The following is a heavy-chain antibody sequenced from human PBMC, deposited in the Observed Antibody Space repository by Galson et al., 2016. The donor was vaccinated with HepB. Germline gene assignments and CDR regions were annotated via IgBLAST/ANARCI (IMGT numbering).Heavy chain of an antibody. J-gene: IGHJ3*02. D-gene: IGHD3-10*01. CDR1: GFTFNSFA. V-gene: IGHV3-30*18. CDR3: AKGGVIRGFRAAAFDI. Sequence: SLRLSCAPSGFTFNSFAMHWVRQAPGRGPEWVAVISYDGSNEYYVDSVQGRFSISRDNSKNTVTLQMNSLRPDDTAVYYCAKGGVIRGFRAAAFDIWGQGTTVVVSS. CDR2: ISYDGSNE.